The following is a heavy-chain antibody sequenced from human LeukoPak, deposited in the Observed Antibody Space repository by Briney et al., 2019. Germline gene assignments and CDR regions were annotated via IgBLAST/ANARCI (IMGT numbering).Heavy chain of an antibody. CDR3: ARRRYYDGSGYLE. CDR1: GDSVSRSDSY. J-gene: IGHJ1*01. D-gene: IGHD3-22*01. V-gene: IGHV4-39*01. Sequence: KPSETLSLTCSVSGDSVSRSDSYWDWMRQPPGKGLEWIGTIYYSGITYYSPSLKSRVTMSVDPSNNQFSLNLRSVTAADTALYYCARRRYYDGSGYLEWGQGTLLSVSS. CDR2: IYYSGIT.